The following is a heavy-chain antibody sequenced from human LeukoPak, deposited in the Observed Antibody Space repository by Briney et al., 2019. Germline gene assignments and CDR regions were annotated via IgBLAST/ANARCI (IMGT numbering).Heavy chain of an antibody. D-gene: IGHD2-15*01. CDR3: ARVGYCSGGSCYSVVGAFDI. CDR1: GGSISSYY. V-gene: IGHV4-4*07. J-gene: IGHJ3*02. CDR2: IYTSGST. Sequence: SETLSLTCTVSGGSISSYYWSWIRQPAGKALEWIGRIYTSGSTNYNPSLKSRVTMSVDTSKNQFSLKLSSVTAADTAVYYCARVGYCSGGSCYSVVGAFDIWGQGTMVTVSS.